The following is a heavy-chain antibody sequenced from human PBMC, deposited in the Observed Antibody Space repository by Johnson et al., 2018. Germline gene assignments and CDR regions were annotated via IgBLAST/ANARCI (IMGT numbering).Heavy chain of an antibody. CDR1: GFTFSSYG. D-gene: IGHD3-10*01. CDR3: AKDHIWFGDYYYYYMDV. CDR2: ISYDGSNK. J-gene: IGHJ6*03. V-gene: IGHV3-30*18. Sequence: QVQLVQSGGGVVQPGRSLRLSCAASGFTFSSYGMHWVRQAPGKGLEWVAVISYDGSNKYYADSVKGRFTISRDNSKNTLYLQMNSLRAEDTAVYYCAKDHIWFGDYYYYYMDVGGKGTTVTVSS.